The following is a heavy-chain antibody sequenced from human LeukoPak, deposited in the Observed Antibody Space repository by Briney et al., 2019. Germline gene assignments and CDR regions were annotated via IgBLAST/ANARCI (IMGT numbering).Heavy chain of an antibody. CDR1: GFTFSSYA. Sequence: GGSLRLSCAASGFTFSSYAMSWVRQAPGKGLEWVATVSYDGTDTSYADSVKGRFAIFRDNSKNTLYLQMNSLRAEDTAVYYCARDKEGIQLWLWGQGTLVTVSS. CDR3: ARDKEGIQLWL. J-gene: IGHJ4*02. V-gene: IGHV3-30*09. D-gene: IGHD5-18*01. CDR2: VSYDGTDT.